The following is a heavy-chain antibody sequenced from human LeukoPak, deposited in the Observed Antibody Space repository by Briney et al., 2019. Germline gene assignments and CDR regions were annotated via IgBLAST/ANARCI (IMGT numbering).Heavy chain of an antibody. V-gene: IGHV1-8*01. CDR1: GYTFTNYD. D-gene: IGHD2-15*01. CDR2: MNPNSGNT. J-gene: IGHJ6*03. Sequence: ASVKVSCKASGYTFTNYDINWVRQATGQGPEWMGWMNPNSGNTGYAQKFQGRVTMTRNTSISTAYMELSSLRSEDTAVYYCARRQGSCSGGSCCHMDVWGKGTTVTVAS. CDR3: ARRQGSCSGGSCCHMDV.